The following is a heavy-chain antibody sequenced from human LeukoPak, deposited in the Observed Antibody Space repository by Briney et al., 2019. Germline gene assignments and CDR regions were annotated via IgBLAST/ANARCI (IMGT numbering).Heavy chain of an antibody. Sequence: ASVKVSCKASGYTFTGYYMHWVRQAPGQGLEWMGWINPNSGGTNYAQKFQGRVTMTRDTSISTAYMELSRLRSDDTAVYYCARDSEAAGTRFDYWGQGTLVTVSS. J-gene: IGHJ4*02. CDR3: ARDSEAAGTRFDY. V-gene: IGHV1-2*02. CDR2: INPNSGGT. CDR1: GYTFTGYY. D-gene: IGHD6-13*01.